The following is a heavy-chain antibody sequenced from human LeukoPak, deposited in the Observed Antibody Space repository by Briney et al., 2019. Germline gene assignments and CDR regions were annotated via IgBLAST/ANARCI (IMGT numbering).Heavy chain of an antibody. Sequence: GGSLRLSCTASGFTFDDYAMHWVRQAPGKGLEWVSGISWNSDYIGYADSVKGRFTISRDNAKNSLYLQVNSLRAEDTALYCCAKDRYRSGSYSHFDYWGQGTLVTVSS. CDR2: ISWNSDYI. CDR1: GFTFDDYA. CDR3: AKDRYRSGSYSHFDY. D-gene: IGHD1-26*01. J-gene: IGHJ4*02. V-gene: IGHV3-9*01.